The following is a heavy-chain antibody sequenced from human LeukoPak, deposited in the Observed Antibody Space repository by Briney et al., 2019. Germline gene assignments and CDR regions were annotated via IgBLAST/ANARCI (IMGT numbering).Heavy chain of an antibody. D-gene: IGHD3-10*01. CDR1: GFTFSSYA. CDR2: ISSNGGST. V-gene: IGHV3-64D*06. Sequence: GGSLRLSCSASGFTFSSYAMHWVRQAPGKGLEYVSAISSNGGSTNYADSVKDRFTISRDNSKSTLYLQMSSLRAEDTAVYYCAKAGSGSYYKSRSGMDVWGKGTTVIVSS. CDR3: AKAGSGSYYKSRSGMDV. J-gene: IGHJ6*04.